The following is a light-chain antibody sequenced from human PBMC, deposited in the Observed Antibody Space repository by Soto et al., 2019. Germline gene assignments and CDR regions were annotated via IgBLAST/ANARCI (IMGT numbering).Light chain of an antibody. CDR2: LNSDGSH. CDR1: SGYSSYA. V-gene: IGLV4-69*01. Sequence: QSVLTQSPSASASLGASVKLTCTLSSGYSSYAIAWHQQQPEKGPRYLMKLNSDGSHSKGDGIPDRFSGSSSGAERYLTISSLQSEDEADYYCQTWGTGIQVFDGGTKLTVL. J-gene: IGLJ3*02. CDR3: QTWGTGIQV.